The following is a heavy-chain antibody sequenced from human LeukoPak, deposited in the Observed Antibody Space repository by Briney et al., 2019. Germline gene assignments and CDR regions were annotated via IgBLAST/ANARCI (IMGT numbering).Heavy chain of an antibody. Sequence: SETLSLTCAVYSGSFSGYYWNWIRQPPGKGLEWIGEINHSGSTNYNPSLNSRVTISVDTSKNQISLRLSSVTAADTAVYYCARVRFLEWPAPMDVWGKGTTVTVSS. V-gene: IGHV4-34*01. J-gene: IGHJ6*03. CDR2: INHSGST. CDR3: ARVRFLEWPAPMDV. CDR1: SGSFSGYY. D-gene: IGHD3-3*01.